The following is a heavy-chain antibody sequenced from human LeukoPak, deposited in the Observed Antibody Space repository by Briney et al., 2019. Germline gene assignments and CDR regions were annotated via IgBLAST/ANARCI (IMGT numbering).Heavy chain of an antibody. J-gene: IGHJ4*02. D-gene: IGHD4/OR15-4a*01. CDR3: ARDLPVSGAYHNFDC. V-gene: IGHV3-30*03. CDR2: ISYDGSNK. Sequence: GGSLRLSCAASGFAFSSYGMHWVRQAPGKGLEWVAVISYDGSNKYYADSVRGRFTISRDNAKNSLYLQMNSLRVEDTAVYYCARDLPVSGAYHNFDCWGQGTLVTVSS. CDR1: GFAFSSYG.